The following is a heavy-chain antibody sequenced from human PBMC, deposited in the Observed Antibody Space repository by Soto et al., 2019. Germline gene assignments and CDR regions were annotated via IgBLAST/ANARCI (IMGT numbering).Heavy chain of an antibody. D-gene: IGHD6-19*01. CDR3: ARDIPYSSGLSFDY. J-gene: IGHJ4*02. CDR2: INPNSGGT. CDR1: GYTFTGYY. Sequence: ASVKVSCKASGYTFTGYYMHWVRQAPGQGLERMGWINPNSGGTNYAQKFQGWVTMTRDTSISTAYMELSRLRSDDTAVYYCARDIPYSSGLSFDYWGQGTLVTVSS. V-gene: IGHV1-2*04.